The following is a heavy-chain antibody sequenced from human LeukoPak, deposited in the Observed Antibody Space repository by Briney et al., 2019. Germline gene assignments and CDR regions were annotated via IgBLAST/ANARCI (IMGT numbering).Heavy chain of an antibody. D-gene: IGHD5-12*01. CDR3: ARELRLGHSGYDFSYYYYGMDV. V-gene: IGHV4-59*01. J-gene: IGHJ6*02. Sequence: SETLSLTCTVSGGSISSYYWSWIRQPPGKGLEWIGYIYYSGSTNYNPSLKSRVTISVDTSKNQFSLKLSSVTAADTAVYYSARELRLGHSGYDFSYYYYGMDVWGQGTTVTVSS. CDR1: GGSISSYY. CDR2: IYYSGST.